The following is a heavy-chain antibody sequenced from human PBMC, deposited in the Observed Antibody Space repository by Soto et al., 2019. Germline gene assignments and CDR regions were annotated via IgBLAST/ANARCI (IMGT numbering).Heavy chain of an antibody. J-gene: IGHJ6*02. D-gene: IGHD1-26*01. V-gene: IGHV1-46*02. CDR1: GYSFNSFY. CDR2: INPGGGRT. CDR3: ARDMHPTTPYYYYYGIDV. Sequence: QVHLVQSGAEVKKPGASMKVSCKASGYSFNSFYVHWVRQAPGHGLEWLGLINPGGGRTTYAQKFQGRGTVTRDTSTSTVYMELSSLRSEDTAVYYCARDMHPTTPYYYYYGIDVWGQGTTVTVSS.